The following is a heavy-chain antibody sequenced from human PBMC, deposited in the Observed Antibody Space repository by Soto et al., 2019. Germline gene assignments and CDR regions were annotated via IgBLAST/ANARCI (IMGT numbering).Heavy chain of an antibody. J-gene: IGHJ4*02. Sequence: SETLSLTCTVSGGSISSYYWSWIRQPPGKGLEWIGYIYYSGSTNYNPSLKSRVTISVDTSKNQFSLKLSSVTAADTAVYYCARVNYYDSSGYYQAPYFDYWGQGTLVTVSS. V-gene: IGHV4-59*01. CDR3: ARVNYYDSSGYYQAPYFDY. CDR2: IYYSGST. CDR1: GGSISSYY. D-gene: IGHD3-22*01.